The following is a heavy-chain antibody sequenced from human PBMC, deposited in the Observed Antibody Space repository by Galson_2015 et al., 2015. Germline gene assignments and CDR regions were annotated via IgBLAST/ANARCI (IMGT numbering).Heavy chain of an antibody. CDR1: GFTFSSYA. D-gene: IGHD2-2*03. CDR2: ISADGGAI. V-gene: IGHV3-23*01. Sequence: LRLSCVASGFTFSSYAMNWVRQAPGKGLEWVSAISADGGAILYADSVKGRFTISRDNSKNTVNLQMSSLRAEDTAVYYCARWIYYYDYWGQGTLVTVSS. CDR3: ARWIYYYDY. J-gene: IGHJ4*02.